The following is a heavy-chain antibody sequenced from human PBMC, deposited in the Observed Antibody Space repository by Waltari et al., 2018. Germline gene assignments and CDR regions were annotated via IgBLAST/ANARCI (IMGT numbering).Heavy chain of an antibody. D-gene: IGHD1-1*01. CDR1: GFTFSNAW. CDR3: TTPSTRDYYYYYYMDV. J-gene: IGHJ6*03. V-gene: IGHV3-15*01. Sequence: EVQLVESGGGLVKPGGSLRLSCAASGFTFSNAWMSWVRQAPGKGLEWVGRIKSKTDGGTTHYAAPVNGRFTISRDASKHTLYLQMNSLKTEDTAVYYCTTPSTRDYYYYYYMDVWGKVTTVTVSS. CDR2: IKSKTDGGTT.